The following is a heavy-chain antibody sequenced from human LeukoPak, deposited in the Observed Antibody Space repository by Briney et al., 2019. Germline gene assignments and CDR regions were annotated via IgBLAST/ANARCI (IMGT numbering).Heavy chain of an antibody. D-gene: IGHD3-22*01. CDR1: GGSISSYY. CDR2: IYYSGST. V-gene: IGHV4-59*01. CDR3: ARIGYDTFYGMDI. J-gene: IGHJ6*02. Sequence: PSETLSLTCTVSGGSISSYYWSWIRQPPGKGLEWNGYIYYSGSTNYNPSLKSQVTISVDTSKNQFSLKLSSVTAADTAVYYCARIGYDTFYGMDIWGQGTTVTVSS.